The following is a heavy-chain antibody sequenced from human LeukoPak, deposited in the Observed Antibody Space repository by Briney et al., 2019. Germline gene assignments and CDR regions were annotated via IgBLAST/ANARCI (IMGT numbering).Heavy chain of an antibody. CDR1: GGSISSYY. Sequence: PSETLSLTCTVSGGSISSYYWSWIRQPPGKGLEWIGYIYYSGSTNYNPSLKSRVTISVDTSKNQFSLKLSSVTAADTAVYYCARGSRDGYNLRELDYWGQGTLVTVSS. V-gene: IGHV4-59*01. CDR3: ARGSRDGYNLRELDY. D-gene: IGHD5-24*01. CDR2: IYYSGST. J-gene: IGHJ4*02.